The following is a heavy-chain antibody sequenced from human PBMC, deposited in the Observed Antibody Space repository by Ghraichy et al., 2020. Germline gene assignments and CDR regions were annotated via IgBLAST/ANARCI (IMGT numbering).Heavy chain of an antibody. CDR2: IADDGSFQ. J-gene: IGHJ4*02. CDR1: GFTFTDYG. Sequence: GGSLRLSCAAAGFTFTDYGMHWLRQAPGRGLEWAAAIADDGSFQDYADSVKGRFTISRDNSKNTLFLQMNSLRDEDTAMYYCATYRDRLDFQYWGQGTLVTVSS. CDR3: ATYRDRLDFQY. D-gene: IGHD3-9*01. V-gene: IGHV3-30*03.